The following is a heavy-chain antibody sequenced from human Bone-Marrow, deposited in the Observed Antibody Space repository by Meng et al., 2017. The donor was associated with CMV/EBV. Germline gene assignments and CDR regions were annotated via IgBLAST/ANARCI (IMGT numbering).Heavy chain of an antibody. D-gene: IGHD3-3*01. V-gene: IGHV1-69*01. Sequence: VRGVESGAEVTSPGSSVKVSCKASGRPVSSYAISWVRQAPGQGLEWMGGIIPIFGTANYAQKFQGRVTITADESTSTAYMELRSLRSDDTAVYYCARVLEAAHDYWGQGTLVTVSS. CDR3: ARVLEAAHDY. CDR2: IIPIFGTA. CDR1: GRPVSSYA. J-gene: IGHJ4*02.